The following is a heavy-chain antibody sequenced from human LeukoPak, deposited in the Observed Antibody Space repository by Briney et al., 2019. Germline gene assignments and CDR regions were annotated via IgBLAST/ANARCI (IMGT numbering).Heavy chain of an antibody. J-gene: IGHJ4*01. D-gene: IGHD4-17*01. Sequence: PGGSLRLSCAASGFTFSCYEMNWLRQAPGRGLEWVSYISSSGSTIYYADSVKGRFTISRDNAKNTLYLQMNSLRGKTTAVYYSLCVGLDGDPWDEFDYWGHRTLGTVSS. CDR1: GFTFSCYE. CDR2: ISSSGSTI. V-gene: IGHV3-48*03. CDR3: LCVGLDGDPWDEFDY.